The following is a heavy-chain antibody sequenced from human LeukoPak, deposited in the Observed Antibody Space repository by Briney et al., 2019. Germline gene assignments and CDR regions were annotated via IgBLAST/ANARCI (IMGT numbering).Heavy chain of an antibody. CDR2: IWSDATNQ. J-gene: IGHJ4*02. D-gene: IGHD4-11*01. Sequence: GKSLTLSCVTSQFTFSHYGMHWVRQAPGKGLEWVAVIWSDATNQYYADSVKGRFTISRDNSQNTVFLHMNSLTAEDTAVYYCAKDAQRGFDYSNSLESWGQGTKVTVSS. V-gene: IGHV3-33*06. CDR1: QFTFSHYG. CDR3: AKDAQRGFDYSNSLES.